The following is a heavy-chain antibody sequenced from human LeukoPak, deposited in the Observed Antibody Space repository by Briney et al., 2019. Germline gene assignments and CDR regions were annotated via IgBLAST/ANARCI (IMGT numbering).Heavy chain of an antibody. CDR1: GLTVSGNY. J-gene: IGHJ6*02. Sequence: GGSLRLSCAASGLTVSGNYMSWVRQAPGKGLEWVAVISYDGSNKYYADSVKGRFTISRDNSKNTLCLQMNSLRAEDTAVYYCAKDLAMGSYSSSWYVYYYYGMDVWGQGTTVTVSS. CDR3: AKDLAMGSYSSSWYVYYYYGMDV. V-gene: IGHV3-30*18. CDR2: ISYDGSNK. D-gene: IGHD6-13*01.